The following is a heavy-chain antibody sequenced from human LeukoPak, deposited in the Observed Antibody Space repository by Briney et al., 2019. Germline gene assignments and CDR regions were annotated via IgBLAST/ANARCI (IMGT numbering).Heavy chain of an antibody. CDR2: ISHDGSKK. V-gene: IGHV3-30*03. J-gene: IGHJ4*02. D-gene: IGHD5-18*01. CDR1: GFTLSSYG. Sequence: GGSLSLTCAASGFTLSSYGMHWVRQPQGEGLEWVAVISHDGSKKYSAESVKGRFTISRDNSKNTLYLQMNSLRAEDTAVYYCARANGQLWTTPDYWDQGTLVTISS. CDR3: ARANGQLWTTPDY.